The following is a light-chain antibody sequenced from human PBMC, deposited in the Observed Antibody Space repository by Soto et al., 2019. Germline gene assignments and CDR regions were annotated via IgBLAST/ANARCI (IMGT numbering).Light chain of an antibody. V-gene: IGLV3-10*01. J-gene: IGLJ3*02. CDR2: DDN. CDR3: YSTDSSGNHRV. CDR1: TLPRKY. Sequence: YELTQPPSVSVSPGQTARITCSGDTLPRKYAYWYQKKSGQAPVLVIYDDNKRPSGIPERFSGASSGTMVTLTISGAQVEDEADYSCYSTDSSGNHRVFGGGTKLTVL.